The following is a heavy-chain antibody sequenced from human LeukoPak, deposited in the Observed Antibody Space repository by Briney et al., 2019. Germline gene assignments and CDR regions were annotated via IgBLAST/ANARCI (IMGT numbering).Heavy chain of an antibody. CDR2: ILYDGSNK. CDR3: ARDAVTGVVPAATRNPNYYYYYMDV. V-gene: IGHV3-30*01. CDR1: GFISTSYA. J-gene: IGHJ6*03. D-gene: IGHD2-2*01. Sequence: GTSLRPSRAAAGFISTSYAMHLARQAPGKGLESEPVILYDGSNKYYADSVKGRFTISRDNSKNTLYLQMNSLRAEDTAVYYCARDAVTGVVPAATRNPNYYYYYMDVWGKGTTVTVSS.